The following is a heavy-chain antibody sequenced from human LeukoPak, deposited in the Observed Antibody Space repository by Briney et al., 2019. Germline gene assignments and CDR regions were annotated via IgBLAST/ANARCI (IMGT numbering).Heavy chain of an antibody. CDR2: INLNTGGT. V-gene: IGHV1-2*02. CDR3: GSVRGILSYFDL. J-gene: IGHJ2*01. D-gene: IGHD3-16*01. Sequence: ASVKISCKASGYTFSDYYIHWVRQAPGQGPEWMGWINLNTGGTNYAQKFDGRFSMTRDTSINTAFMELSGLTFDDTAVYYCGSVRGILSYFDLWGRGTLVTVSS. CDR1: GYTFSDYY.